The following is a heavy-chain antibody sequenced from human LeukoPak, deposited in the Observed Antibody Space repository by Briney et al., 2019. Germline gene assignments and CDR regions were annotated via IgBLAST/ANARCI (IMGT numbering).Heavy chain of an antibody. D-gene: IGHD1-26*01. CDR1: GGSISSSNW. CDR2: IYHSGST. Sequence: PSGTLSLTCAVSGGSISSSNWWSWVRQPPGKGLEWIGEIYHSGSTNYNPSLKSRVTISVDKSKNQFSLKLSSVTAADTAVYYCARDSYSGSYYIDNWFDPWGQGTLVTVSS. CDR3: ARDSYSGSYYIDNWFDP. J-gene: IGHJ5*02. V-gene: IGHV4-4*02.